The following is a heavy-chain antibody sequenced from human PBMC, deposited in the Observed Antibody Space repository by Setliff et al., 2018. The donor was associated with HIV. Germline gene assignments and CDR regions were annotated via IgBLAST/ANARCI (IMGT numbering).Heavy chain of an antibody. CDR3: ARDFKRYNSPCRFDP. J-gene: IGHJ5*02. CDR1: GGSINNPNFY. CDR2: VNHSGIT. V-gene: IGHV4-39*07. Sequence: SETLSLTCTVSGGSINNPNFYWGWIRQSPGKGLERIGNVNHSGITNYKPSLKSRVSISVDTSKNQVSLTLSSVTPADTAVYYCARDFKRYNSPCRFDPWGPGTLVTVSS. D-gene: IGHD1-20*01.